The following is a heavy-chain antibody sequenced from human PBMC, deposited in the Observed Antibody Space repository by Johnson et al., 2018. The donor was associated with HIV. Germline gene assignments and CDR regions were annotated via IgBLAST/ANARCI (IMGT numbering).Heavy chain of an antibody. CDR1: GFKFSDFY. CDR3: ARDPPGRAFDV. J-gene: IGHJ3*01. V-gene: IGHV3-11*04. CDR2: ISSSGAGI. Sequence: QVQLVESGGGLVQSGGSLRLSCAVSGFKFSDFYMTWIRQVPGKGLECVAYISSSGAGIYYADSVRGRFTISRDNAKNSLFLQMNSLSAEDTAIYYCARDPPGRAFDVWGLGTTVTVSS.